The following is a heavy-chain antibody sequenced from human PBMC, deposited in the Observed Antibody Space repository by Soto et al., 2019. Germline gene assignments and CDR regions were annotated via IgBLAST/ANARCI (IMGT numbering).Heavy chain of an antibody. J-gene: IGHJ4*02. CDR1: GYTFTNYA. D-gene: IGHD5-12*01. V-gene: IGHV1-3*05. Sequence: QVQLVQSGAEEKKPGASVKVSCKASGYTFTNYAMHWVRQAPGQRLEWMGWINAGNGNTKYSQKFQGRVTITRDTSASTAYMELSSLRSEDTAVYYCARVSGYYLPDYWGQGTLATVSS. CDR3: ARVSGYYLPDY. CDR2: INAGNGNT.